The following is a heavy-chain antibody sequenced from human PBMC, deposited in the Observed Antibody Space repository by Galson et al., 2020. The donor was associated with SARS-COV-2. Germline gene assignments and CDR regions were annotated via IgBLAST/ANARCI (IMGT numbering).Heavy chain of an antibody. Sequence: GGSLRLSCAASGFTFSSYWMHWVRQAPGKGLVWVSRIYSEGSSTSYADSVKGRFTISGDNAKNTLYLQMNSLRAEDTAVYYCARGDMRNDYFDYWVQGTLVTVAS. V-gene: IGHV3-74*01. CDR3: ARGDMRNDYFDY. CDR2: IYSEGSST. J-gene: IGHJ4*02. CDR1: GFTFSSYW. D-gene: IGHD3-16*01.